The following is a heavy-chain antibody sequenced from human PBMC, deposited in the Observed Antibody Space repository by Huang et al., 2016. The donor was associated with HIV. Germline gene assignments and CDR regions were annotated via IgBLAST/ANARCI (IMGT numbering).Heavy chain of an antibody. CDR2: IYWDDDK. J-gene: IGHJ6*03. CDR3: AHIGRLGNYYMDV. D-gene: IGHD7-27*01. V-gene: IGHV2-5*02. CDR1: GFSLNHKGVG. Sequence: QITLKESGPTVIKPTQTLTLTCSFSGFSLNHKGVGVGWIRQPPGKALEWLVLIYWDDDKRFTPSLKNSITSTKDTSKNQVVFTMTNLDPMDTGTYYCAHIGRLGNYYMDVWGNGTTVTVSS.